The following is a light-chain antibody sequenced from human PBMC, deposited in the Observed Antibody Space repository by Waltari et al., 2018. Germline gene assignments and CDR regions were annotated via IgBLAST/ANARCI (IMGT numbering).Light chain of an antibody. Sequence: DIQMTQSPSSLSASVGDRVTITCRASQGIGNDLGWYQQKPGKAPKRRIYAASSLQSGVPSRFSGSGSETDFILTISSLQPEDFATYYCLQHNTYPWTFGQGTKVEIK. CDR3: LQHNTYPWT. V-gene: IGKV1-17*01. J-gene: IGKJ1*01. CDR1: QGIGND. CDR2: AAS.